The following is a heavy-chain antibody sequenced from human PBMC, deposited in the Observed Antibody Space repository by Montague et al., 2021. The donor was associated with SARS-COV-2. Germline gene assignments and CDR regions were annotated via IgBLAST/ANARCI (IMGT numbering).Heavy chain of an antibody. V-gene: IGHV4-34*01. J-gene: IGHJ4*02. CDR1: GGSFIGYY. Sequence: SETLSLTCAVYGGSFIGYYWSWIRQHPGKGLEWIGDINHSGSTNYNPSLKSRVSISVDTSKNQFSLKLRSVTAADTAVYYCARAIVDVTMIIVVMTGVEHYFDFWGQGTLVTVSS. CDR3: ARAIVDVTMIIVVMTGVEHYFDF. D-gene: IGHD3-22*01. CDR2: INHSGST.